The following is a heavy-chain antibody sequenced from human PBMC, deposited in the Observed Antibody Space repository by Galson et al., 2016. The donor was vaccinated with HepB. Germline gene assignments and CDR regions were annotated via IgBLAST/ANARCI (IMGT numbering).Heavy chain of an antibody. CDR3: ATEGQWPVQNAFDI. Sequence: SVKVSCRASGVSFRSSVINWVRQAPGQGPEWMGGIMPTLGTGDYAQKFQGRLTITADESTSTAYMELGSLTSDDTAIYYCATEGQWPVQNAFDIWGQGTMVIVSS. V-gene: IGHV1-69*13. J-gene: IGHJ3*02. CDR1: GVSFRSSV. D-gene: IGHD6-19*01. CDR2: IMPTLGTG.